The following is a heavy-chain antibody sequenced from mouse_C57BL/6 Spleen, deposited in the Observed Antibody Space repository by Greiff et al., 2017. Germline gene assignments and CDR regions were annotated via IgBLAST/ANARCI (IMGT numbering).Heavy chain of an antibody. D-gene: IGHD2-2*01. CDR3: ARHAPYGYDGGVWLAY. Sequence: EVQGVESGGGLVKPGGSLKLSCAASGFTFSSYTMSWVRQTPEKRLEWVATLSGGGGNTYYPDSVKGRFTISRDNAKNTLYLQMSSLRSEDTALYYCARHAPYGYDGGVWLAYWGQGTLVTVSA. CDR1: GFTFSSYT. J-gene: IGHJ3*01. CDR2: LSGGGGNT. V-gene: IGHV5-9*01.